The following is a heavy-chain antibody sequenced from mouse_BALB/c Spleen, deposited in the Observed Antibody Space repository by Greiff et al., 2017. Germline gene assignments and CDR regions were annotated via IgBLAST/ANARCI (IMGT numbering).Heavy chain of an antibody. CDR1: GYTFSSYW. D-gene: IGHD1-1*01. V-gene: IGHV1-9*01. J-gene: IGHJ2*01. CDR3: ARYTTVVAGDY. CDR2: ILPGSGST. Sequence: QVQLQQSGAELMKPGASVKISCKATGYTFSSYWIEWVKQRPGHGLEWIGEILPGSGSTNYNEKFKGKATFTADTSSNTAYMQLSSLTSEDSAVYYCARYTTVVAGDYWGQGTTLTVSS.